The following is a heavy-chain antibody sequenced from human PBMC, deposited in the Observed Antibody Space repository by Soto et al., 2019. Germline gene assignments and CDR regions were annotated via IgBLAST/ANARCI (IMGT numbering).Heavy chain of an antibody. Sequence: GASVKVSCKASGYAFTNYGISWVRQAPGQGLEWMGWITVNSGNTKYAQKIQGRVTMSTDTSTSTAYMELRSLRYDDTAVYFCARGLGGVYYYLDYWGQGTLVTVSS. D-gene: IGHD3-16*01. CDR1: GYAFTNYG. CDR3: ARGLGGVYYYLDY. CDR2: ITVNSGNT. J-gene: IGHJ4*02. V-gene: IGHV1-18*01.